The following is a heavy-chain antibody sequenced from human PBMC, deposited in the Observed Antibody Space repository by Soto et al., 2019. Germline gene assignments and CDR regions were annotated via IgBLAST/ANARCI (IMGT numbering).Heavy chain of an antibody. Sequence: SVKVSCKASGGTFSSYAISWVRQAPGQGLEWMGGIIPIFGTANYAQKFQGRVTITADESTSTAYMELSSPRSEDTAVYYCARGPLPFRDHRVDYWGQGTLVTVSS. CDR1: GGTFSSYA. V-gene: IGHV1-69*13. CDR2: IIPIFGTA. D-gene: IGHD3-16*01. CDR3: ARGPLPFRDHRVDY. J-gene: IGHJ4*02.